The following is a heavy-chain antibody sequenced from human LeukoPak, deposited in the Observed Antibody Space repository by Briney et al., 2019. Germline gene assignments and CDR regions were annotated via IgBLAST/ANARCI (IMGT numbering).Heavy chain of an antibody. CDR1: GGSISSSSYY. J-gene: IGHJ1*01. CDR2: IYYSGST. V-gene: IGHV4-39*01. CDR3: ASCSGGSCYSVIQH. Sequence: SETLSLTCTVSGGSISSSSYYWGWIRQPPGKGLEWIGSIYYSGSTYYNPSLKSRVTISVDTSKNQFSLKLSSVTAADTAVYYCASCSGGSCYSVIQHWGQGTLVTVSS. D-gene: IGHD2-15*01.